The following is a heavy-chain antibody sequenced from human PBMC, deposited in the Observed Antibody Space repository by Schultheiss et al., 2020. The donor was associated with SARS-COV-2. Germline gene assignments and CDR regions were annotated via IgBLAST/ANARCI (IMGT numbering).Heavy chain of an antibody. CDR2: IYYSGST. CDR1: GGSITSGAYF. D-gene: IGHD2-2*01. V-gene: IGHV4-31*03. Sequence: SETLSLTCTVPGGSITSGAYFWRCIRQHPGKGLEWIGYIYYSGSTYYNPSLKSRVTISVDTSKNQFSLKLSSVTAADTAVYYCARGRYCSSTSCYFYYYYYYMDVWGKGTTVTVSS. J-gene: IGHJ6*03. CDR3: ARGRYCSSTSCYFYYYYYYMDV.